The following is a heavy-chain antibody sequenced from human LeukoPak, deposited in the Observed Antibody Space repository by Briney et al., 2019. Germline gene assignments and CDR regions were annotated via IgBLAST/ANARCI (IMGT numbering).Heavy chain of an antibody. CDR3: ARGLTIFGVVIMSFDY. J-gene: IGHJ4*02. CDR1: GGSCSGYY. Sequence: SETLSLTCAVYGGSCSGYYWSWIRQPPGKGLEWIGEINHSGSTNYNPSLKSRVTISVDTSKNQFSLKLSSVTAADTAVYYCARGLTIFGVVIMSFDYWGQGTLVTVSS. V-gene: IGHV4-34*01. CDR2: INHSGST. D-gene: IGHD3-3*01.